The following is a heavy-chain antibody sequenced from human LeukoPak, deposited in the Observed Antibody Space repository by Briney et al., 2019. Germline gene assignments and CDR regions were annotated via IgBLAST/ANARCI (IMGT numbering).Heavy chain of an antibody. CDR3: ARDHTFAPLAFDI. J-gene: IGHJ3*02. Sequence: GGSLRLSCSASGFTFNDHYMDWVRQTPGKGLEWVGRSRNKAHNYATEYAASVKGRFTISRDDSKNSLYLQMNSLKTEDTAVYYCARDHTFAPLAFDIWGLRITVTVSS. CDR1: GFTFNDHY. CDR2: SRNKAHNYAT. V-gene: IGHV3-72*01. D-gene: IGHD2/OR15-2a*01.